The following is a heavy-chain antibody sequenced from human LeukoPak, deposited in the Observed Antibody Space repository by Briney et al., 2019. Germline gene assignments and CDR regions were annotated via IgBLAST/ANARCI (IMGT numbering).Heavy chain of an antibody. CDR1: GGSISSSSYY. CDR3: ASQSRIAAAGTRYWFDP. Sequence: PSETLSLTCTVSGGSISSSSYYWGWIRQPPGKGLEWIGSIYYSGSTYYNPSLKSRVTISVDTSKNQFSLKLSSVTAADTAVYYCASQSRIAAAGTRYWFDPWGQGTLVTVSS. CDR2: IYYSGST. J-gene: IGHJ5*02. D-gene: IGHD6-13*01. V-gene: IGHV4-39*01.